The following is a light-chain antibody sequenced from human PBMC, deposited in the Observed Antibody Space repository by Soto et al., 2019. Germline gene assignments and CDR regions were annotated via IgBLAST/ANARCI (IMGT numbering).Light chain of an antibody. CDR1: QGIDTY. Sequence: DIQMTQSPSSLSAAVGDRVTITCRASQGIDTYLASYQQKPGKVPKLLIYAASTLQSGVPSRFSGSGSGTDFTLTISSLQPEDVATYYCQKYTRAPFTFGPGTKVDIK. V-gene: IGKV1-27*01. CDR3: QKYTRAPFT. CDR2: AAS. J-gene: IGKJ3*01.